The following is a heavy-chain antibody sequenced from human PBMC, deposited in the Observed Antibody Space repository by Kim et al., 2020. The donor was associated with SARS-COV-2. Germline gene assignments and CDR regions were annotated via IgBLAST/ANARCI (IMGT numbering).Heavy chain of an antibody. CDR2: IYYSGST. CDR1: GGSISSYY. Sequence: SETLSLTCTVSGGSISSYYWSWIRQPPGKGLEWIGYIYYSGSTNYNPSLKSRVNISVDTSKNQFTLKLISVTAADTAVYYCASGSGWEPRDYWGQGTLVTVSS. V-gene: IGHV4-59*01. D-gene: IGHD1-26*01. CDR3: ASGSGWEPRDY. J-gene: IGHJ4*02.